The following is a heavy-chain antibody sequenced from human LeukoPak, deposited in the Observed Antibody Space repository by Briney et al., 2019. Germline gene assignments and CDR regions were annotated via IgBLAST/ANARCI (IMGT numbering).Heavy chain of an antibody. J-gene: IGHJ4*02. V-gene: IGHV4-30-4*08. D-gene: IGHD3-3*01. CDR1: GGSISSGDYY. CDR3: ARASPSYDFWSGYPWDFDY. CDR2: IYYSGST. Sequence: PSETLSLTCTVSGGSISSGDYYWSWIRQPPGKGLEWIGYIYYSGSTYYNPSLKSRVTISVDTSKNQFSLKLSPVTAADTAVYYCARASPSYDFWSGYPWDFDYWGQGTLVTVSS.